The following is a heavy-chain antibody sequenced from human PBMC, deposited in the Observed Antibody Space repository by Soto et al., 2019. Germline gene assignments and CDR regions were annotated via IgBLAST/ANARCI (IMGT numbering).Heavy chain of an antibody. CDR1: GGSISSSSYY. V-gene: IGHV4-39*01. D-gene: IGHD3-9*01. Sequence: QLQLQESGPGLVKPSETPSLTCTVSGGSISSSSYYWGWIRQPPGKGLEWIGSIYYSGSTYYNPSLRSRVTISVDTSKNQFSLKLSSVTAADTAVYYCARHDWAKPFDYWGQGTLVTVSS. J-gene: IGHJ4*02. CDR2: IYYSGST. CDR3: ARHDWAKPFDY.